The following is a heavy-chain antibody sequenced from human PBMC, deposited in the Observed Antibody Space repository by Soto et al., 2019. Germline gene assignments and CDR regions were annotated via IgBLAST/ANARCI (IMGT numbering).Heavy chain of an antibody. Sequence: EVQLLESGGKLVQPGGSLTLSCAASGFTFSTYAMAWVRQAPGKGLEWVSGVSASGLNTDYADPVKGRFYISRDNSKNTVSLPMNSLSAEATALYYCTNDRPRRTSGYFFEYWGQGTPVTVSS. CDR1: GFTFSTYA. J-gene: IGHJ4*02. D-gene: IGHD1-1*01. V-gene: IGHV3-23*01. CDR3: TNDRPRRTSGYFFEY. CDR2: VSASGLNT.